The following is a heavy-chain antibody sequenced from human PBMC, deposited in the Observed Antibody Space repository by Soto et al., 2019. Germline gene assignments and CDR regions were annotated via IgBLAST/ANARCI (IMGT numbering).Heavy chain of an antibody. V-gene: IGHV4-34*01. J-gene: IGHJ5*02. CDR3: ARGTSRLIIGASFA. Sequence: SETLSLTCAVYGGSLSGYYWSWIRQPPGEGLEWIGEINYSGSTTYNPSLKSRVSISVDTSKNQFFLRLSSVTAADTAVYYCARGTSRLIIGASFAWGQGTMVPVS. CDR1: GGSLSGYY. D-gene: IGHD7-27*01. CDR2: INYSGST.